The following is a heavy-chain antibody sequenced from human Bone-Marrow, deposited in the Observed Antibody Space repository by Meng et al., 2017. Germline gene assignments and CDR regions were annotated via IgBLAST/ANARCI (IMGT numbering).Heavy chain of an antibody. D-gene: IGHD6-13*01. CDR3: ARGGGYSSSWYPQYYYYYGMDV. CDR1: GGSINSGYNH. CDR2: IYTSGST. J-gene: IGHJ6*02. V-gene: IGHV4-61*02. Sequence: SETLSLTCTVSGGSINSGYNHWSWIRQPAGEGLEWIGRIYTSGSTNYNPSLKSRVTISVDTSKNQFSLKLSSVTAADTAVYYCARGGGYSSSWYPQYYYYYGMDVWGQGTTVTVSS.